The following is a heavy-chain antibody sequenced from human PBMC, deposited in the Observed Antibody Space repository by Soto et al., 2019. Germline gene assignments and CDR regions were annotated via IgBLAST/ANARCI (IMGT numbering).Heavy chain of an antibody. CDR3: ARDVAPRPRYMDV. D-gene: IGHD6-6*01. CDR1: GFTFDDYA. Sequence: EVQLVESGGGLVQPGRSLRLSCAVSGFTFDDYAMHWVRQAPGKGLEWVSAIDWNSATTDYADSVKGRFTISRDNAKNSLYLQMNGLWAEDTALYYCARDVAPRPRYMDVWGKGTTVTVSS. J-gene: IGHJ6*03. V-gene: IGHV3-9*01. CDR2: IDWNSATT.